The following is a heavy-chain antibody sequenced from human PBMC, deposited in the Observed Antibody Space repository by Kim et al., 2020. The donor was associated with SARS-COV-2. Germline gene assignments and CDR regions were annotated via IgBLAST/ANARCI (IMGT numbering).Heavy chain of an antibody. CDR2: IYYSGTT. J-gene: IGHJ6*02. D-gene: IGHD6-19*01. V-gene: IGHV4-39*07. CDR3: ARAESLNEWLPKYGLDV. CDR1: GGSISTSRYY. Sequence: SETLSLTCTVSGGSISTSRYYWVWIRQPPGKGLEWIGNIYYSGTTHYHPSLESRVTMSVDTSNNQFSLKLTSVTAADTAVYFCARAESLNEWLPKYGLDVWGQGTTVTVSS.